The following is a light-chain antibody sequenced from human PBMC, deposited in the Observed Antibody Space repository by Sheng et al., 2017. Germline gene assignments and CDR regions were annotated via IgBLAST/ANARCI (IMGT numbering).Light chain of an antibody. V-gene: IGKV3-15*01. CDR2: DAS. Sequence: ETLMTQSPATLSVSPGEGASLSCRASQSVTTNLAWYQQRPGQAPRLLIYDASTRATGVPARFSGNGSGTEFTLTISNLQSEDLALYHCLQYNNWPPWTFGRGTKVEI. CDR3: LQYNNWPPWT. J-gene: IGKJ1*01. CDR1: QSVTTN.